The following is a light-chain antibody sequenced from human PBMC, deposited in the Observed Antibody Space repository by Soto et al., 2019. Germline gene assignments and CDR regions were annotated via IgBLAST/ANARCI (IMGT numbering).Light chain of an antibody. Sequence: QSALTQPASVSGSPGQSITISCTGTSSDVGGYNYVSWYQQHPGKAPKLMIYDATDRPSGVSNRFSGSKSGDTASLTISGLQAEDEADYYCVSYTSTSTLVVIGGGTKLTVL. V-gene: IGLV2-14*03. J-gene: IGLJ2*01. CDR2: DAT. CDR1: SSDVGGYNY. CDR3: VSYTSTSTLVV.